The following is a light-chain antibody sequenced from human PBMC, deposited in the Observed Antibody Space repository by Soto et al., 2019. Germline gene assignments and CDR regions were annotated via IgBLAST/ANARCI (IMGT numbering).Light chain of an antibody. CDR2: DVS. Sequence: QSALTQPASVSGSPGQSITISCTGTSGDVGGYNYVSWYQQHPGKAPKLMIYDVSNRPSGVSNRFSGSKSGNTASLTISGLQAEDEADYYCSSYTSSSTYVFGTGT. J-gene: IGLJ1*01. CDR1: SGDVGGYNY. V-gene: IGLV2-14*01. CDR3: SSYTSSSTYV.